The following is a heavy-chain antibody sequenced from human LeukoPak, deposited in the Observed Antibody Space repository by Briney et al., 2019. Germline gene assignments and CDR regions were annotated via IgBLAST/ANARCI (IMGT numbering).Heavy chain of an antibody. V-gene: IGHV3-23*01. Sequence: PGGSLRLSCAASGFIYSSYAMRGVRQARGKGLEWVSAISGSGGSTYYADSVNGRFTISRDNSKNTLYLQMNSLRAEDTAIYYCAKAAIYDSSGSDDYWGQGTLVTVSS. CDR3: AKAAIYDSSGSDDY. J-gene: IGHJ4*02. D-gene: IGHD3-22*01. CDR1: GFIYSSYA. CDR2: ISGSGGST.